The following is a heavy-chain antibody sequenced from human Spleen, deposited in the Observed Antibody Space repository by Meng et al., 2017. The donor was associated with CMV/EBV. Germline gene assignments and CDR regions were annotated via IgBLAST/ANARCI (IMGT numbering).Heavy chain of an antibody. J-gene: IGHJ4*02. CDR3: AKEYYDILTGYFYFDY. CDR1: GFTFSSFG. CDR2: IRYDGSNK. V-gene: IGHV3-30*02. D-gene: IGHD3-9*01. Sequence: GESLKISCAASGFTFSSFGMHWVRQAPGKGLEWVAFIRYDGSNKYYADSVKGRFTISRDNSKNTLYLQMNSLRAEDTAVYYCAKEYYDILTGYFYFDYWGQGTPVTVSS.